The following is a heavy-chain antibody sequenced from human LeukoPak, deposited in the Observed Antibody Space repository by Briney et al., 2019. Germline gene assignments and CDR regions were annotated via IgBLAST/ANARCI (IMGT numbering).Heavy chain of an antibody. V-gene: IGHV3-23*01. CDR2: LSGTGDST. Sequence: SGGSLRLSCAASGFTFSIYAMSWVRQAPGKGLEWVSTLSGTGDSTYYADSVKGRFTISRDNAKNSLYLQMNSLRAEDTAVYYCARHGPKYYDYVWGSYRYSYYFDYWGQGTLVTVSS. J-gene: IGHJ4*02. D-gene: IGHD3-16*02. CDR3: ARHGPKYYDYVWGSYRYSYYFDY. CDR1: GFTFSIYA.